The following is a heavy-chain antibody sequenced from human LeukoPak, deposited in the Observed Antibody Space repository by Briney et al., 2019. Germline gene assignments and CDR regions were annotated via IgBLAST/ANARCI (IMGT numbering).Heavy chain of an antibody. J-gene: IGHJ4*02. V-gene: IGHV3-30*18. D-gene: IGHD3-10*01. CDR2: ISYDGSNK. Sequence: GGSLRLSCAASGFTFSTYGMHWVRQAPGKGLEWVAVISYDGSNKYYADSVKGRFTISRDNSKNTLYLQMNSLRAEDTAVYYCAKIRGVIKLWGQGTLVTVSS. CDR1: GFTFSTYG. CDR3: AKIRGVIKL.